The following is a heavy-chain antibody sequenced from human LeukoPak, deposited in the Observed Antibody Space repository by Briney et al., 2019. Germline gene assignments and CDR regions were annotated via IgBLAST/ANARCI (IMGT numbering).Heavy chain of an antibody. CDR3: ARGFHLTVAARRTGWFDP. D-gene: IGHD2-15*01. V-gene: IGHV4-61*02. CDR2: IYTSGST. J-gene: IGHJ5*02. CDR1: GGSISSGSYY. Sequence: SETLSLTCTVSGGSISSGSYYWSWIRQPAGKGLEWIGRIYTSGSTNYDPSLKSRVTISVDTSKNQFSLKLSSVTAADTAVYYCARGFHLTVAARRTGWFDPWGQGTLVTVSS.